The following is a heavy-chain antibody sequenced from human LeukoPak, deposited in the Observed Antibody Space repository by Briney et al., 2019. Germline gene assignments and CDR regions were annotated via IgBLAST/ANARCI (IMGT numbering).Heavy chain of an antibody. D-gene: IGHD3-10*01. Sequence: SETLSLACAVYGGSFSGYYWSWIRQPPGKGLEWIGKINHSGSTNSHPSLKSRVIISVDTAKNQFSLELSAVSAADTVVYYGARGPLWFGELLYSWGQGTLVIVSS. CDR3: ARGPLWFGELLYS. J-gene: IGHJ5*02. V-gene: IGHV4-34*01. CDR2: INHSGST. CDR1: GGSFSGYY.